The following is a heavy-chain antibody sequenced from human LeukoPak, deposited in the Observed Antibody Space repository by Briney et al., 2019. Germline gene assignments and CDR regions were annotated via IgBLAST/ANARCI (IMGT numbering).Heavy chain of an antibody. D-gene: IGHD1-7*01. CDR2: IIPIFGTA. CDR1: GGTFSSYA. V-gene: IGHV1-69*05. J-gene: IGHJ5*02. Sequence: SVTVSCKASGGTFSSYAISWVRQAPGQGLEWMGGIIPIFGTANYAQKFQGRVTITTDESTSTAYMELSSLRSEGTAVYYCARDNYAGANWFDPWGQGTLVTVSS. CDR3: ARDNYAGANWFDP.